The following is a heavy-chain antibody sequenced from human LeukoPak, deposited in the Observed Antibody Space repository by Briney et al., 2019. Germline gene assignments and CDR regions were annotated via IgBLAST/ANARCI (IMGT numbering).Heavy chain of an antibody. J-gene: IGHJ4*02. CDR3: ARLKGALRTGTFDY. D-gene: IGHD1-7*01. CDR2: IYPGDSDT. Sequence: GESLKISCQGSGYSFTSYWIGWVRQMAGNGLEWMGIIYPGDSDTRYSPSFQGQVTISADKSISTAYLQWSSLKASDTAMYYCARLKGALRTGTFDYWGQGTLVTVSS. CDR1: GYSFTSYW. V-gene: IGHV5-51*01.